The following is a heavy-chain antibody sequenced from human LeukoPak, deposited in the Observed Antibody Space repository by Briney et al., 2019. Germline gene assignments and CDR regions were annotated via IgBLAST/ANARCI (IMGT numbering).Heavy chain of an antibody. CDR3: ARPQVGATRYFQH. CDR1: GFTLSDHY. Sequence: PGGSLRLSCAASGFTLSDHYVDWVRQAPGKGLEWVGCSRNKANSYTTEYAASVKGRFTISRDDSKNSLYLQMNSLDSEDTAVYYCARPQVGATRYFQHWGQGTLVTVSS. V-gene: IGHV3-72*01. CDR2: SRNKANSYTT. J-gene: IGHJ1*01. D-gene: IGHD1-26*01.